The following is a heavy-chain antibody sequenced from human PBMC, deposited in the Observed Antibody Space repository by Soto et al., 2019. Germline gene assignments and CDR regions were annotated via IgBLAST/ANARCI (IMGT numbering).Heavy chain of an antibody. V-gene: IGHV3-72*01. D-gene: IGHD3-22*01. CDR3: TTDPVTMIVVVPSSG. J-gene: IGHJ4*02. CDR2: TRNKANSYTT. CDR1: GFTFSDHY. Sequence: PGGSLRLSCAASGFTFSDHYMDWVRQAPGKGLEWVGRTRNKANSYTTEYAASVKGRFTISRDDSKNTLYLQMNSLKTEDTAVYYCTTDPVTMIVVVPSSGWGQGTLVTVSS.